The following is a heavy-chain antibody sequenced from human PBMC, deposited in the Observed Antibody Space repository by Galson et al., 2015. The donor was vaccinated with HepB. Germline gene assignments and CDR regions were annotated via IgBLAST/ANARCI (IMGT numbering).Heavy chain of an antibody. CDR3: ARGGGGYDWGHYYGMDV. J-gene: IGHJ6*02. V-gene: IGHV3-48*01. Sequence: SLRLSCAASGFSFSSYSMNWVRQAPGEGLEWVSYISSSSSPIYYADSVKGRFTISRHNATYSLYLQMNSLSAEDTAVYYCARGGGGYDWGHYYGMDVWGQGTTVTVSS. D-gene: IGHD5-12*01. CDR1: GFSFSSYS. CDR2: ISSSSSPI.